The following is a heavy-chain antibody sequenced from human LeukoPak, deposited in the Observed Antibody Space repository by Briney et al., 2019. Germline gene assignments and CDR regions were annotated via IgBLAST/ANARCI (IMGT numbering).Heavy chain of an antibody. J-gene: IGHJ4*02. CDR2: IYYSGST. CDR3: ARDNKAVGQSLDY. CDR1: GGSISSYY. V-gene: IGHV4-59*01. Sequence: KPSETLSLTCTVSGGSISSYYWSWIRQPPGKGLEWIGYIYYSGSTNYNPSLRSRVTISVDTSKNQFSPKLSSVTAADTAVYYCARDNKAVGQSLDYWGQGTLVTVSS. D-gene: IGHD2/OR15-2a*01.